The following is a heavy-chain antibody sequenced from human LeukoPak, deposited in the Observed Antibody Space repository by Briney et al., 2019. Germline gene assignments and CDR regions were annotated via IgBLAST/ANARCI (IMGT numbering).Heavy chain of an antibody. CDR3: AEDVAANWNEGLDY. Sequence: GGSLRLSCAASGFTFSNYGMHWVRQAPGKGLEWVAVIWYDGSNKNYADSVKGRVTISRDNSKNTLWLQMNSLRAEDTAVYYCAEDVAANWNEGLDYWGQGTLVTVSS. J-gene: IGHJ4*02. D-gene: IGHD1-1*01. V-gene: IGHV3-33*06. CDR1: GFTFSNYG. CDR2: IWYDGSNK.